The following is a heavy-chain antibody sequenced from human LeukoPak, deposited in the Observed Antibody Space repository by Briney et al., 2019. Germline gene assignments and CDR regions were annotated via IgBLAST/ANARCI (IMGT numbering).Heavy chain of an antibody. CDR2: ISGSGGST. D-gene: IGHD6-19*01. Sequence: GGSLRLSCAASGFTFSSYAMSWVRQAPGKGLEWVSAISGSGGSTYYADSVKGWFTISRDNSKNTLYLQMNSLRAEDTAVYYCAKNGGWYRPLYYFDYWGQGTLVTVSS. V-gene: IGHV3-23*01. CDR1: GFTFSSYA. CDR3: AKNGGWYRPLYYFDY. J-gene: IGHJ4*02.